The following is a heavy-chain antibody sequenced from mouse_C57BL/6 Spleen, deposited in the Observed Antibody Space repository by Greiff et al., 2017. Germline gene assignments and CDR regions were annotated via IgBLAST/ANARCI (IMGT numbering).Heavy chain of an antibody. CDR3: ARGGYAMDY. V-gene: IGHV14-2*01. CDR2: IDPEDGET. J-gene: IGHJ4*01. Sequence: EVKLQESGAELVKPGASVKLSCTASGFNIKDYYMHWVKQRTEQGLEWIGRIDPEDGETKYDPKFQGKATITADTSSNTAYLQLSSLTSEDTAVDYCARGGYAMDYWGQGTSVTVSS. CDR1: GFNIKDYY.